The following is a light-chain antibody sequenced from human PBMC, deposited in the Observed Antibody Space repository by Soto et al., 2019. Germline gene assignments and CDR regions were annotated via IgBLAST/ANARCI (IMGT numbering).Light chain of an antibody. CDR2: EVS. CDR1: SSDVGGYNY. CDR3: SSYTSSSTSV. Sequence: QSVLTQPASVSVSPGQSITISCTGTSSDVGGYNYVSWYQQHPGKAPKLMIYEVSNRPSGVSNRFSGSKSGNTASLTISGLQAEDEDDYYCSSYTSSSTSVFGGGTKVTVL. V-gene: IGLV2-14*01. J-gene: IGLJ2*01.